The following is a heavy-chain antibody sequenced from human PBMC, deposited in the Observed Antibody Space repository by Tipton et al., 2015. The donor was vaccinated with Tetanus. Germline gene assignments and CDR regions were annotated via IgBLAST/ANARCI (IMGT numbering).Heavy chain of an antibody. CDR2: ISDSGRT. D-gene: IGHD3-3*01. CDR1: GGSVRSGSYY. Sequence: TLSLTCTVSGGSVRSGSYYWNWIRQPPGKGLEWLAYISDSGRTNSNYSLKSRITISRDTSKNQFSLRLTSVTAADTAVYYCARANYEFPNKGPFDSWGQGTLVIVSS. V-gene: IGHV4-61*01. J-gene: IGHJ4*02. CDR3: ARANYEFPNKGPFDS.